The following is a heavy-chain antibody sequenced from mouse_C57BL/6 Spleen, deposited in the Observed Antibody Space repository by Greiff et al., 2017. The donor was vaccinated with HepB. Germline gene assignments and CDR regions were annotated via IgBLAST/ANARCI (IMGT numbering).Heavy chain of an antibody. J-gene: IGHJ3*01. CDR1: GYTFTSYW. CDR3: ARFQLGRGFAY. V-gene: IGHV1-52*01. CDR2: IDPSDSET. Sequence: QVQLQQSGAELVRPGSSVKLSCKASGYTFTSYWMHWVKQRPIQGLEWIGNIDPSDSETHYNQKFKDKATLTVDKSSSTAYMQLSSLTSEDSAVYYCARFQLGRGFAYWGQGTLVTVSA. D-gene: IGHD4-1*02.